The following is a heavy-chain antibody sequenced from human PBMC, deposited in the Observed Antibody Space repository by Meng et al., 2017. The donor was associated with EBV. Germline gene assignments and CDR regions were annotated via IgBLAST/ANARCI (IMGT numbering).Heavy chain of an antibody. CDR3: ARPFPSWQSPRLDPFGA. CDR2: VHYTGST. Sequence: QLQLRESGPXQVKPXXXLSLTCTXSGDSISSFYYWGWIRQPPGRGLEWIGSVHYTGSTYYSPSLKSRVTVSVDTSKNQFSLRLTSVTAADTAVYYCARPFPSWQSPRLDPFGASGQGTLVTVSS. J-gene: IGHJ5*02. CDR1: GDSISSFYY. V-gene: IGHV4-39*01. D-gene: IGHD6-19*01.